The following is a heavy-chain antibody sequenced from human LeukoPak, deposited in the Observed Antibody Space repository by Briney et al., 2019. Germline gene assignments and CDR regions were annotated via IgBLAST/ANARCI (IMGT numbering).Heavy chain of an antibody. CDR2: INHSGST. V-gene: IGHV4-34*01. CDR1: GGSISSYY. Sequence: PSETLSLTCTVSGGSISSYYWSWIRQPPGKGLEWIGEINHSGSTNYNPSLKSRVTISVDTSKNQFSLKLSSVTAADTAVYYCARGPFVVVPVGRYYYGMDVWGQGTTVTVSS. CDR3: ARGPFVVVPVGRYYYGMDV. J-gene: IGHJ6*02. D-gene: IGHD2-2*01.